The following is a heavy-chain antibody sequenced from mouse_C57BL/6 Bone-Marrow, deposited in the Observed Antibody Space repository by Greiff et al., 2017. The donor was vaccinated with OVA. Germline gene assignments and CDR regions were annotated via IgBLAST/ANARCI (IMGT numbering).Heavy chain of an antibody. CDR3: ARLLYGNYTYYAMDY. CDR2: IHPNSGST. J-gene: IGHJ4*01. Sequence: QVQLQQPGAELVKPGASVKLSCKASGYTFTSYWMHWVKQRPGQGLEWIGMIHPNSGSTNYNEKFKSKATLTVDKSSSTAYMQLSSLTSEDSAVYYCARLLYGNYTYYAMDYWGQGTSVTVSS. CDR1: GYTFTSYW. V-gene: IGHV1-64*01. D-gene: IGHD2-1*01.